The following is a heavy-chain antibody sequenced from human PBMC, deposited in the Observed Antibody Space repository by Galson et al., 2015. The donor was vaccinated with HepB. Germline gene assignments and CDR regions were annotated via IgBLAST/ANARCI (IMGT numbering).Heavy chain of an antibody. CDR3: ARDAPPYGILTGYYQGGCYFDY. D-gene: IGHD3-9*01. CDR2: MSFDGSNK. CDR1: GFTFSNYA. Sequence: SLRLSCAASGFTFSNYAMHWVRQAPGKGLEWVAMMSFDGSNKFYADSVKGRFTISRNNSKNTLYLQINSLRTEDTAVYYCARDAPPYGILTGYYQGGCYFDYWGQGTLVTVAP. J-gene: IGHJ4*02. V-gene: IGHV3-30*04.